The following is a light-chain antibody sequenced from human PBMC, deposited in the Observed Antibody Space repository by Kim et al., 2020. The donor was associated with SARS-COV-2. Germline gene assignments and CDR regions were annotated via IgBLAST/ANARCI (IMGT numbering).Light chain of an antibody. CDR3: QTWDTGIRV. CDR1: SGHSSYA. V-gene: IGLV4-69*01. Sequence: ASVKLTGTLSSGHSSYAIAWHQQRPEKGPRYLMNLNRDGSHTKGDGIPDRFSGSSSGAERYLTISSLQSEDEADYYCQTWDTGIRVFGGGTKLTVL. CDR2: LNRDGSH. J-gene: IGLJ3*02.